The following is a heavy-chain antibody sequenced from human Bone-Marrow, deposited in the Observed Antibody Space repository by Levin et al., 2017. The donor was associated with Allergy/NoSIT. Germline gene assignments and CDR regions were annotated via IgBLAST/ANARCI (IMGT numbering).Heavy chain of an antibody. CDR1: GFNFGSYW. CDR3: VRDPGGWALDWGFDS. J-gene: IGHJ4*02. V-gene: IGHV3-74*01. CDR2: INTDSGTT. D-gene: IGHD2-21*01. Sequence: GGSLRLSCVASGFNFGSYWMHWVRQVPGKGPMWISFINTDSGTTYYADSVKGRFAISRDNAKNTLFLQMNSLIPEDTGVYFCVRDPGGWALDWGFDSWGQGTLVSVSS.